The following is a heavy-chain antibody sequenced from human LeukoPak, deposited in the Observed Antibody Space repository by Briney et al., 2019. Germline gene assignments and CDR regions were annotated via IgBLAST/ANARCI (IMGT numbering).Heavy chain of an antibody. Sequence: PGRSLRLSCAASGFTFDDYAMHWVRQAPGKGLEWVSGISWNSGSIGYADSVKGRFTISRDNAKNSLYLQMNSLRAEDTAVYYCAREEWELRAAYFDYWGQGALVTVSS. D-gene: IGHD1-26*01. V-gene: IGHV3-9*01. CDR1: GFTFDDYA. CDR2: ISWNSGSI. J-gene: IGHJ4*02. CDR3: AREEWELRAAYFDY.